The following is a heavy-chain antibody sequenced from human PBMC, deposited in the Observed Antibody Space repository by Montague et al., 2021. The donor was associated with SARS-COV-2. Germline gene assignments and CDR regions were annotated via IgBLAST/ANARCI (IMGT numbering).Heavy chain of an antibody. CDR2: IHHSESXXT. D-gene: IGHD4-23*01. CDR3: GGRLVDVSPVDV. V-gene: IGHV4-4*02. CDR1: GGSISSREW. J-gene: IGHJ4*01. Sequence: SETLSLTCAVSGGSISSREWWSWCRQPPGKGLAWTGEIHHSESXXTNXXXXPKSRVTISIDQYKNYFSLNLTSMTAADTAVYYCGGRLVDVSPVDVWGQGTLVIVSS.